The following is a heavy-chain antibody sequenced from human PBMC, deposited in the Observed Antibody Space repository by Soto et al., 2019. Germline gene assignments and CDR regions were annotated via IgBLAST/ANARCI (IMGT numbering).Heavy chain of an antibody. V-gene: IGHV4-31*03. CDR1: GGSISSGSYY. CDR3: ARALEPSAYSGYDLSLFDY. D-gene: IGHD5-12*01. Sequence: SETLSLTCTVSGGSISSGSYYWSWIRQHPGKGLEWIGYIYYSGSTYYNPSLKSRVTISVGTSKNQFSLKLSSVTAADTAVYYCARALEPSAYSGYDLSLFDYWGQGTLVTVSS. J-gene: IGHJ4*02. CDR2: IYYSGST.